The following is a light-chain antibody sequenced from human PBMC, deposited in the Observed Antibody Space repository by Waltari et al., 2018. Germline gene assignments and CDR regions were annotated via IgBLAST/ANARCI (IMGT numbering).Light chain of an antibody. CDR3: QVWESTNDHVV. V-gene: IGLV3-21*02. J-gene: IGLJ3*02. Sequence: SYVLTQPPSVSVAPGQTATITCGGNNINAKSVQWYQQKSGQAPVLVVDHDRDRPSGVPERFPGSKSGNTATLSISRVEDGDEADYYCQVWESTNDHVVFGGGTKLTVL. CDR1: NINAKS. CDR2: HDR.